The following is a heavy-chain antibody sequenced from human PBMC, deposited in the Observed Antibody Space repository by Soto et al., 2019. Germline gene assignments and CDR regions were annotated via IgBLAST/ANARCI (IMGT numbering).Heavy chain of an antibody. CDR3: AKDRNYWAPGGYYYYGMDV. V-gene: IGHV3-23*01. J-gene: IGHJ6*02. D-gene: IGHD1-7*01. Sequence: PGGSLRLSCAASGFTFISYAMSWVRQAPGKGLEWVSAISGSGGSTYYADSVKGRFTISRDNSKNTLYLQMNSLRAEDTAVYYCAKDRNYWAPGGYYYYGMDVWGQGTTVTVSS. CDR1: GFTFISYA. CDR2: ISGSGGST.